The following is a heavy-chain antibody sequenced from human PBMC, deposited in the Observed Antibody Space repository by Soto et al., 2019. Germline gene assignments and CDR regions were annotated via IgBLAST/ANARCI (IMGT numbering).Heavy chain of an antibody. CDR2: ITASNGNA. D-gene: IGHD2-2*01. CDR1: GYTFTNYG. CDR3: RGASCSSTSCYDNFHYGLAV. Sequence: QVQLVQSGPEVKNPGASLKVSCKASGYTFTNYGITWVRQAPGQGLEWMGWITASNGNANYAREIQGRLTLTRDTSTNTACMELRSLRSDDTAVYCARGASCSSTSCYDNFHYGLAVWGQGTTVIVSS. J-gene: IGHJ6*02. V-gene: IGHV1-18*01.